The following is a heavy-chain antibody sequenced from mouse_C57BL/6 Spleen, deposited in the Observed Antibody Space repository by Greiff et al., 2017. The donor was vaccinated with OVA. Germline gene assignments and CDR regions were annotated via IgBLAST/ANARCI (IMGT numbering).Heavy chain of an antibody. V-gene: IGHV14-2*01. CDR3: ASLCFRYAMGY. CDR1: GFTFKDYY. D-gene: IGHD6-2*01. CDR2: IDPEDGDT. Sequence: VQLQQSGAELVKPGASVTLSCTASGFTFKDYYMHWVKQMTEHGLEWIGGIDPEDGDTKYAPKFQGKATITADTSSNTAYLQLSSLTSEDTAVYYCASLCFRYAMGYLGQGTTVTASS. J-gene: IGHJ4*01.